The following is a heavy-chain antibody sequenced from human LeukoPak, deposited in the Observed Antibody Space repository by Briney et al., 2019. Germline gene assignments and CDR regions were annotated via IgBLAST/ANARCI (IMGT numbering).Heavy chain of an antibody. Sequence: GGSLRLSCAASGFTFSNAWMSWVRQAPGKGLEWVGRIKSKTDGGTTDYAAPVKGRFTISRDDSKNTLYLQLNSLKTEDTAVYYCTTDLPSGTEVDYWGQGTLVTVSS. J-gene: IGHJ4*02. CDR3: TTDLPSGTEVDY. D-gene: IGHD3-10*01. CDR2: IKSKTDGGTT. V-gene: IGHV3-15*01. CDR1: GFTFSNAW.